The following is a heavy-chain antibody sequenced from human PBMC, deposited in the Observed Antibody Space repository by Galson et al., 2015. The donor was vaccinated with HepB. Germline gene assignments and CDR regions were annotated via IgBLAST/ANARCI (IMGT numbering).Heavy chain of an antibody. CDR1: GDSVSSNSAA. CDR3: ARAGRYYDSSGLDAFDI. D-gene: IGHD3-22*01. V-gene: IGHV6-1*01. Sequence: CAISGDSVSSNSAAWNWIRQSPSRGLEWLGRTYYRSKWYNDYAVSVKSRITINPDTSKNQFSLQLNSVTPEDTAVYYCARAGRYYDSSGLDAFDIWGQGTMVTVSS. J-gene: IGHJ3*02. CDR2: TYYRSKWYN.